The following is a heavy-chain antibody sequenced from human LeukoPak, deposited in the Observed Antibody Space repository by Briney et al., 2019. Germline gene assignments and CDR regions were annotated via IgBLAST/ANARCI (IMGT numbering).Heavy chain of an antibody. D-gene: IGHD6-6*01. CDR2: LSGGGDST. CDR3: AKEDPIAVRRHGLDV. Sequence: GGSLRLSCAASGFAFSSYAMTWVRQAPGNGLEWVSGLSGGGDSTYYADSVKGRFTISRDNSKNTLYLQMNSLRAEDTAIYYCAKEDPIAVRRHGLDVWGQGTTVTVSS. J-gene: IGHJ6*02. V-gene: IGHV3-23*01. CDR1: GFAFSSYA.